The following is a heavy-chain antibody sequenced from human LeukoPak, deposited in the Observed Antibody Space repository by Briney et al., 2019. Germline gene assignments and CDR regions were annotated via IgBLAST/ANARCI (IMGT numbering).Heavy chain of an antibody. D-gene: IGHD4-17*01. Sequence: TGGSLRLSCAASGFTFSSYAMSWFRQAPGKGLEWASVISGGGGSPYYADSVKGRFPIPRNNPKNTLNLQMNSLKAEDTAVYYCAKDYTVTTFEYFQHWGQGTLVTVSS. CDR2: ISGGGGSP. CDR3: AKDYTVTTFEYFQH. CDR1: GFTFSSYA. V-gene: IGHV3-23*01. J-gene: IGHJ1*01.